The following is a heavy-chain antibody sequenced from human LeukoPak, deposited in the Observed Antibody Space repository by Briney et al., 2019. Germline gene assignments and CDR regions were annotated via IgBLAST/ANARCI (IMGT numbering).Heavy chain of an antibody. CDR1: GFNFSDYY. D-gene: IGHD3-10*01. Sequence: GGSLRLSCAASGFNFSDYYMSWIRKAPGKGLEWVSYISSSSSYTNYADSVKGRFTISRDNAKNSLYLQMNSLRAEDTAVYYCARDISGNYFDYWGQGTLVTVSS. CDR2: ISSSSSYT. V-gene: IGHV3-11*05. CDR3: ARDISGNYFDY. J-gene: IGHJ4*02.